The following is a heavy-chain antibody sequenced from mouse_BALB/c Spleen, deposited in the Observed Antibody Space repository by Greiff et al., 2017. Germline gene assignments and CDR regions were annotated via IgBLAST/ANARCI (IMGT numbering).Heavy chain of an antibody. D-gene: IGHD2-4*01. CDR2: ISNGGGST. CDR1: GFTFSSYT. CDR3: ARQGDYGGAMDY. V-gene: IGHV5-12-2*01. J-gene: IGHJ4*01. Sequence: EVQLVESGGGLVQPGGSLKLSCAASGFTFSSYTMSWVRQTPEKRLEWVAYISNGGGSTYYPDTVKGRFTISRDNAKNTLYLQMSSLKSEDTAMYYCARQGDYGGAMDYWGQGTSVTVSS.